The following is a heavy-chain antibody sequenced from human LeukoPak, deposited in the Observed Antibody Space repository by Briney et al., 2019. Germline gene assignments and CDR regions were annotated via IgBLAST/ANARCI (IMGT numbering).Heavy chain of an antibody. V-gene: IGHV1-2*02. CDR3: ARDSIAVAGFDY. CDR1: GYTFTGYY. J-gene: IGHJ4*02. CDR2: INPNSGGT. D-gene: IGHD6-19*01. Sequence: ASVKVSCKASGYTFTGYYMHWVRQAPGQGLEWMGWINPNSGGTNYSQKFQGRVTMTRDTSISTAYMELSRLRSDDTAVYYCARDSIAVAGFDYWGQGTLVTVSS.